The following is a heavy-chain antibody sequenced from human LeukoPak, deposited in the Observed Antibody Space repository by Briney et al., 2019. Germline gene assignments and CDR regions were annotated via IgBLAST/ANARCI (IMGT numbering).Heavy chain of an antibody. Sequence: GEPLKISLKGPGSRFTSYWFGWVRQMPGKGLDWMGIIYPGDSDTRYRPSLQGQVTISADKSISTAYLQGGSLKASDTAMYYCARLTGAWSFDYWGQGTLVTVSS. J-gene: IGHJ4*02. V-gene: IGHV5-51*01. CDR1: GSRFTSYW. D-gene: IGHD1-1*01. CDR2: IYPGDSDT. CDR3: ARLTGAWSFDY.